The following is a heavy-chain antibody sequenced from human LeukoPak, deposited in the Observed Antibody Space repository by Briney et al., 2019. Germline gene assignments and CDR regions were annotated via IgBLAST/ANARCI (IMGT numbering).Heavy chain of an antibody. V-gene: IGHV3-23*01. CDR1: GFTFSNYG. J-gene: IGHJ4*02. CDR3: ARVFGAGYSDY. D-gene: IGHD4/OR15-4a*01. CDR2: ISGSGGST. Sequence: GGSLRLSCAASGFTFSNYGMSWVRQAPGKGLEWVSGISGSGGSTYCADSVKGRFTISRDNSKNTLYLQMNSLRAEDTAVYYCARVFGAGYSDYWGQGTLVTVSS.